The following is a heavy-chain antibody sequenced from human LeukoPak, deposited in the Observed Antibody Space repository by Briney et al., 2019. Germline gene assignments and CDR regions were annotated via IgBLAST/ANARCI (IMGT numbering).Heavy chain of an antibody. CDR2: IKSNTDGGTT. V-gene: IGHV3-15*01. CDR3: TPNLEGDTTMVVDH. J-gene: IGHJ5*02. Sequence: GGSLRLSCAASGFTFSNAWMSWVRQAPGKGLEWVGRIKSNTDGGTTDYTAPVKGRFTISRDDSKNTLFLQMDSLKTEDTAVYYCTPNLEGDTTMVVDHWGQGILVTVSS. CDR1: GFTFSNAW. D-gene: IGHD5-18*01.